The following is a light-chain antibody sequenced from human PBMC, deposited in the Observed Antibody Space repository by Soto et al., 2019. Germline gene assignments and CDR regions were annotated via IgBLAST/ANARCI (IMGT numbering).Light chain of an antibody. Sequence: DIQMTQSPSSLSASVGDRVTITCRASQSISNYLNWYQQKPGKAPNLLIYAAFSLHSAVPSRFSGSGSGTDFTLTISSLQPEDFATYYCQQSYRTPRTFGQGTKVEIK. CDR2: AAF. V-gene: IGKV1-39*01. J-gene: IGKJ1*01. CDR3: QQSYRTPRT. CDR1: QSISNY.